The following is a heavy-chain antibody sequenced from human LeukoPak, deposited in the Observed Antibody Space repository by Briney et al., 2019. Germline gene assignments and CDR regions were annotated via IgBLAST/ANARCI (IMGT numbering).Heavy chain of an antibody. D-gene: IGHD6-13*01. J-gene: IGHJ3*02. V-gene: IGHV3-21*01. CDR3: SSVSGSSWYSAFDI. CDR1: GFTFSRYS. Sequence: GRSLSLSSAASGFTFSRYSMRSVRAAPGEGLEWVSSISSSSSYIYSADSVKGRFTFSRGNAKNTLYLQMNIRRAEDTAVYDCSSVSGSSWYSAFDIWGQGTMVTVSS. CDR2: ISSSSSYI.